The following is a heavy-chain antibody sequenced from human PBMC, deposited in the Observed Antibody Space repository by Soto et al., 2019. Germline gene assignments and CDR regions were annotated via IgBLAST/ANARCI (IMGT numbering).Heavy chain of an antibody. CDR3: ARVHSGYDIRGPYYYYIDV. CDR2: MNPNSGNK. V-gene: IGHV1-8*01. CDR1: GYTFTSYD. D-gene: IGHD5-12*01. Sequence: QVQLVQSGAEVKKPGASVKVSCKASGYTFTSYDINWVRQATGQGLEWMGWMNPNSGNKGYAQKFQGRVTITRNTSISTAYMELSSLRSEDTAVHYCARVHSGYDIRGPYYYYIDVWGKGTTVTVSS. J-gene: IGHJ6*03.